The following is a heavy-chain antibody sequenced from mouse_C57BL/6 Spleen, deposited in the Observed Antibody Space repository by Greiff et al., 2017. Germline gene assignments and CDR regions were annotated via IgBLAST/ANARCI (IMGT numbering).Heavy chain of an antibody. D-gene: IGHD2-4*01. CDR3: VRGDDYDAWFDY. V-gene: IGHV10-1*01. CDR2: IRSKSNNYAT. Sequence: EVQLVESGGGLVQPKGSLKLSCAASGFSFNTYAMNWVRQAPGKGLEWVARIRSKSNNYATYYADSVKDRFTISRDDSESMLYLQMNNLKTEDTAMYYCVRGDDYDAWFDYWGQGTTLTVSS. J-gene: IGHJ2*01. CDR1: GFSFNTYA.